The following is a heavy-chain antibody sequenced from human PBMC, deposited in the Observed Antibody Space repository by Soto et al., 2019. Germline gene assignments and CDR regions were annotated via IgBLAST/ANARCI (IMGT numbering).Heavy chain of an antibody. CDR1: GFRFSDYS. Sequence: PGGSLRFSCAASGFRFSDYSMNWVRQAPGKGLEWVSYISSGSSTINYAHSVKGRFVISRDNAKNSLYLQMNSLRAEDTAVYYCARGIEDIVVVVAATGYFDYWGQGTLVTVSS. D-gene: IGHD2-15*01. J-gene: IGHJ4*02. CDR3: ARGIEDIVVVVAATGYFDY. CDR2: ISSGSSTI. V-gene: IGHV3-48*01.